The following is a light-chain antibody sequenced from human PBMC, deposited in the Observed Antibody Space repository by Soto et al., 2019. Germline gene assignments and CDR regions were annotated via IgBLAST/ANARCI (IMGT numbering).Light chain of an antibody. CDR3: QQSYSNPYT. V-gene: IGKV1-39*01. Sequence: DIQMTQSPSSLSASVGDRVTITCRASQSVDSYLNWYQQKPGEAPRLLVYAGSNLRSGAPSRFTGRGFGTDFTLSIRGLQPEDFATYSCQQSYSNPYTFGQGTKLEI. CDR1: QSVDSY. CDR2: AGS. J-gene: IGKJ2*01.